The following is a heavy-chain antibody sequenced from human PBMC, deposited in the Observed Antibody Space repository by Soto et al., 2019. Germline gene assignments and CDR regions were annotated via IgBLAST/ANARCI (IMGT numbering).Heavy chain of an antibody. V-gene: IGHV2-5*02. J-gene: IGHJ3*01. CDR3: AHAFGGTSWPNDAFDV. Sequence: QITLKESGPTLVKPTQTLTLTCIFSGFSFSADGVGVGWIRQPPGKALEWLALIYWDDDTRYRPSLKSSLTITKDSSKNQVVLTMTNMHPLDTATYYCAHAFGGTSWPNDAFDVWGQGTVVTVSS. D-gene: IGHD3-16*01. CDR2: IYWDDDT. CDR1: GFSFSADGVG.